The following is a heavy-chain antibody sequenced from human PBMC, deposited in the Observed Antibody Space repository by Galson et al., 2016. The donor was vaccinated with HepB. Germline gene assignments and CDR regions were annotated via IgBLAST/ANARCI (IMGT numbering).Heavy chain of an antibody. CDR3: ARVNRWGGLVDALWY. CDR1: GYTFTSYA. Sequence: SVKVSCKASGYTFTSYALHWVRQAPGQSLEWMGWISAGNGNTKYSHNFQGRVTITRDTSATIAYMELSSLRSEDTAVYYCARVNRWGGLVDALWYWGQGTLVTVSS. D-gene: IGHD2-8*01. V-gene: IGHV1-3*01. J-gene: IGHJ4*02. CDR2: ISAGNGNT.